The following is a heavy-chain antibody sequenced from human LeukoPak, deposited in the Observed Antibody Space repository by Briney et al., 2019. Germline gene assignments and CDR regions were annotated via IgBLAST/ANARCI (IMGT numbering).Heavy chain of an antibody. CDR3: ARGGAVVPAAISWFDP. Sequence: GGSLRLSCAASGFTVSSNYMSWVRQAPGKGLERVSVIYSGGSTYYADSVKGRFTISRDNSKNTLYLQMNSLRAEDTAVYYCARGGAVVPAAISWFDPWGQGTLVTVSS. V-gene: IGHV3-66*02. CDR1: GFTVSSNY. CDR2: IYSGGST. D-gene: IGHD2-2*01. J-gene: IGHJ5*02.